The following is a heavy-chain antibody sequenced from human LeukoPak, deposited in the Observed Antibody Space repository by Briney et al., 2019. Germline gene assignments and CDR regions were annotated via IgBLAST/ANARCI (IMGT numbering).Heavy chain of an antibody. CDR2: INHSGST. CDR1: GGSFSGYY. Sequence: PSETLSLTCAVYGGSFSGYYWNWLRQPPGKGLEWIGEINHSGSTNYNPSLKSRVTISVDTSKNQFSLKLSSVTAADTAVYYCARGARAGYNLEPFDYWGQGTLVTVSS. J-gene: IGHJ4*02. CDR3: ARGARAGYNLEPFDY. D-gene: IGHD5-24*01. V-gene: IGHV4-34*01.